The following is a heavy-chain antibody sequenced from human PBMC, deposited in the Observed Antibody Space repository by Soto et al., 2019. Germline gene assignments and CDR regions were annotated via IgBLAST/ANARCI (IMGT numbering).Heavy chain of an antibody. Sequence: SETLSLTCTVSGGSISSYYWSWIRQPPGKGLEWIGYIYYSGRPTYNPPLNSRVTIPVDTSKNQFSLKLSSVTAADTAVYYCAREWDYGDYGGWFDPWGQGTLVTVSS. CDR2: IYYSGRP. CDR3: AREWDYGDYGGWFDP. J-gene: IGHJ5*02. V-gene: IGHV4-59*01. CDR1: GGSISSYY. D-gene: IGHD4-17*01.